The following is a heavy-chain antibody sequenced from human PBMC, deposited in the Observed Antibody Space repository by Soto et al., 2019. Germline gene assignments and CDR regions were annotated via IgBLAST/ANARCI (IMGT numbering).Heavy chain of an antibody. CDR1: GGSLSSGGYY. CDR3: ARSVDP. CDR2: VFYSGTT. J-gene: IGHJ5*02. V-gene: IGHV4-31*03. Sequence: QVQLQESGPGLVKPSQTLSLTCTVSGGSLSSGGYYWSWIRQHPGKGLEWIGYVFYSGTTYYNPSLKSRVSTSVDSSKNQFSLMLSSVTAANTAAYYCARSVDPWGRGTLVTVSS.